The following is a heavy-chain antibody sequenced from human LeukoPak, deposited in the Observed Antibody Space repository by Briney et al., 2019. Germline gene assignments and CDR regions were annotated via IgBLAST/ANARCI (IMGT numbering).Heavy chain of an antibody. V-gene: IGHV3-7*04. CDR2: IKQDGSEK. CDR3: ARGYSACATCFDY. J-gene: IGHJ4*02. D-gene: IGHD5-12*01. Sequence: GGSLRLSCAASGFTFSSYWMSWVRQPPGKGLEWVANIKQDGSEKYYVDSVKGRFTISRDNAKNSLYLQMNSLRVEDTAVYYCARGYSACATCFDYWGQGTLVTVSS. CDR1: GFTFSSYW.